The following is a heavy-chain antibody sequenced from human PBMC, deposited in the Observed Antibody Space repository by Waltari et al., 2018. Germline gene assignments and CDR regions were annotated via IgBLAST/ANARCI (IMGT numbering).Heavy chain of an antibody. V-gene: IGHV3-7*02. CDR2: IKQDGSEE. J-gene: IGHJ5*02. CDR3: ARAYH. CDR1: AFSLSSNW. Sequence: VQLVESGGASVQSGGSLRLSCAPSAFSLSSNWMSWVRQAPGKGLEGVASIKQDGSEEYYVDSVKGRFTISRDNAKNSLYLQMNNLRVEDTAIYYCARAYHWGQGTLVTVSS.